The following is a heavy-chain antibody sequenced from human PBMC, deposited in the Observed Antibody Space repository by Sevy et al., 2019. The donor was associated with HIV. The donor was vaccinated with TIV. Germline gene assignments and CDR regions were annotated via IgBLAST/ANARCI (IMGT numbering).Heavy chain of an antibody. J-gene: IGHJ3*02. CDR1: GFTVSSNY. V-gene: IGHV3-23*01. CDR2: ISGSGGST. CDR3: AKERRAADAFDI. D-gene: IGHD6-13*01. Sequence: GGSLRLSCAASGFTVSSNYMSWVRQAPGKGLEWVSAISGSGGSTYYADSVKGRFTISRDNSKNTLYLQMNSLRAEDTAVYYCAKERRAADAFDIWGQGTMVTVSS.